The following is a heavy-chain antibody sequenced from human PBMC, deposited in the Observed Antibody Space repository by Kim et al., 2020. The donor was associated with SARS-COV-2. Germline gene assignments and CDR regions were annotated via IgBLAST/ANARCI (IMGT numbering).Heavy chain of an antibody. V-gene: IGHV3-7*01. J-gene: IGHJ4*02. CDR3: GGEPRTLAY. Sequence: GNTKYYADSVEGRFAIYRDNTKNSLYLQMNSLTDDDTAVYYCGGEPRTLAYWGQGTLVTVSS. CDR2: GNTK. D-gene: IGHD1-1*01.